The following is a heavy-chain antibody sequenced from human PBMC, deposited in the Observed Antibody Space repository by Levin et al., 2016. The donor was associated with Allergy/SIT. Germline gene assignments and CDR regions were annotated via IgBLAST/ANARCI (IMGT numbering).Heavy chain of an antibody. CDR2: ISDSGGST. J-gene: IGHJ4*02. D-gene: IGHD2-15*01. V-gene: IGHV3-23*01. CDR1: GFAFRDYA. CDR3: ARDPVAGTDTGPR. Sequence: GESLKISCAASGFAFRDYAMNWVRQAPGKGLEWVSVISDSGGSTYYADSVKGRFTISRDNSKDTLYLQMNSLRVEDTAVYYCARDPVAGTDTGPRWGQGTLVTVSS.